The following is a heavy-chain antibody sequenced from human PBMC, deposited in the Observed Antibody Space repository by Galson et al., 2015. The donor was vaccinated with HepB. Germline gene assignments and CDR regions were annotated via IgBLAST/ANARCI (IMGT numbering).Heavy chain of an antibody. CDR3: ARVGSSGWSD. Sequence: SETLSLTCAVSGCSISSGYYWGWIRQPPGKGLEWIGSIYHSGSTYYNPSLKSRVTISVDTSKNQFSLKLSSVTAADTAVYYCARVGSSGWSDWGQGTLVTGSS. CDR2: IYHSGST. CDR1: GCSISSGYY. D-gene: IGHD6-19*01. V-gene: IGHV4-38-2*01. J-gene: IGHJ4*02.